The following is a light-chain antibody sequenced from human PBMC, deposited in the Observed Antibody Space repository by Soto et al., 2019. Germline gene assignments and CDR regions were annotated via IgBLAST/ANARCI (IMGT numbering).Light chain of an antibody. Sequence: DIQMPQSPSSLSASVGNRVTITCRASQAINNYLAWFQHKPGKAPKSLISAASTLQRGVASRFSGSGSGTDFALSISNLQPEDFATYYCHHYSRYPHTFGQGTKLEI. CDR3: HHYSRYPHT. V-gene: IGKV1-16*01. J-gene: IGKJ2*01. CDR1: QAINNY. CDR2: AAS.